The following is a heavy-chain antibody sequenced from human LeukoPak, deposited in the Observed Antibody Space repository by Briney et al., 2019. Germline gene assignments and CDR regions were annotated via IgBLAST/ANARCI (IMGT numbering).Heavy chain of an antibody. CDR2: IFYSGST. CDR3: VVTVPGTIDY. D-gene: IGHD4-17*01. J-gene: IGHJ4*02. CDR1: GGSISSSNYF. Sequence: PSETLSLTCTVSGGSISSSNYFWGWIRQPPGTGLEWIGGIFYSGSTYYNPSLKSRVTISIDTSENHFSLKLTSVTAADTAVYYCVVTVPGTIDYWGQGTLLTVSS. V-gene: IGHV4-39*07.